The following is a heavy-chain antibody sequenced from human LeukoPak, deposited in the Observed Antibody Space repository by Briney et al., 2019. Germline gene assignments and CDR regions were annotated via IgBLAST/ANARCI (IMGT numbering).Heavy chain of an antibody. CDR1: GFTFSSYG. Sequence: GGSLRLSCAASGFTFSSYGMHWDRQAPGKGLEWVAFIRYDGSNKYYADSVKGRFTISRDNSKNTLYLQMNSLRAGDTAVYYCAKQITLRFLEWSGYWGQGTLVTVSS. CDR2: IRYDGSNK. V-gene: IGHV3-30*02. J-gene: IGHJ4*02. D-gene: IGHD3-3*01. CDR3: AKQITLRFLEWSGY.